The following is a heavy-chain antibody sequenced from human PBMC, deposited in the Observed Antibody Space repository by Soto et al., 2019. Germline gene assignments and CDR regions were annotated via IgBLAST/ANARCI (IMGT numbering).Heavy chain of an antibody. J-gene: IGHJ4*02. CDR1: GGSISSYY. V-gene: IGHV4-59*01. CDR2: IYYSGSK. D-gene: IGHD2-21*01. CDR3: ARDYCGGDCYDY. Sequence: SETLSLTCTVSGGSISSYYWSWIRQPPGKGGEGIGDIYYSGSKNYNPSLKSGVTISVDKSKNQFSLKLSYVTAADTAVYYCARDYCGGDCYDYWGQGTLVTVSS.